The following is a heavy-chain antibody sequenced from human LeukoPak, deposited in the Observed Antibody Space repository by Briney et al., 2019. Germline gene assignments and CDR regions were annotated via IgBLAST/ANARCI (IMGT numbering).Heavy chain of an antibody. J-gene: IGHJ6*02. D-gene: IGHD2-2*02. V-gene: IGHV4-34*01. CDR1: GGSFSGYY. CDR3: ARDPHCSSTSCYTSRLDYYYYGMDV. CDR2: INLSGST. Sequence: PSETLSLTCAVYGGSFSGYYWSLIRQPPGKGLGWVGEINLSGSTNYNPSLKSRVTISVDTSKNQFSLKLSSVTAADTAVYYCARDPHCSSTSCYTSRLDYYYYGMDVWGQGTTVTVSS.